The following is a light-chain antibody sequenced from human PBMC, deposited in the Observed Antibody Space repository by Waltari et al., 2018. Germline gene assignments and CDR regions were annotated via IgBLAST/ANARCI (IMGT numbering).Light chain of an antibody. Sequence: QSALTQPRSVTGSPGPSVTISCPGTSRDVGGYDYVSWYQPHPGKAPKPMICDVTKRPCGVSDRFAGSKSGNTASLTSSGLQAEDEADYYCCSYAGSYTHVVFGGGTKLTVL. CDR1: SRDVGGYDY. CDR3: CSYAGSYTHVV. J-gene: IGLJ2*01. V-gene: IGLV2-11*01. CDR2: DVT.